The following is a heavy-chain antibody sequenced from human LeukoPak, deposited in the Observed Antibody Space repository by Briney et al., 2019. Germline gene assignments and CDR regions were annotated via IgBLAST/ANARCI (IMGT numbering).Heavy chain of an antibody. CDR1: GFTLSSFW. CDR3: AAAGRGSLDY. V-gene: IGHV3-74*01. J-gene: IGHJ4*02. CDR2: ISSDGSST. D-gene: IGHD3-16*01. Sequence: GGSLRLSCAASGFTLSSFWMHWVRHAPGKGLEWVSRISSDGSSTNYADSVKGRFAISRDAAKNTLFLQINSLRAEDTAVYFCAAAGRGSLDYWGQGTLVTVSS.